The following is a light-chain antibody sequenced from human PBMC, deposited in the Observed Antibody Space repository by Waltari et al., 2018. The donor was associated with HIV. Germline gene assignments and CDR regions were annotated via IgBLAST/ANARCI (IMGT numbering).Light chain of an antibody. CDR1: SSNIGSNT. CDR3: AVWDDSLNGWV. V-gene: IGLV1-44*01. J-gene: IGLJ2*01. CDR2: SNN. Sequence: HSVLTQSPSTSGTPGQRVPISCSGSSSNIGSNTVTWYHQLPGTAPNLPIYSNNQRPSGVPDRFSGSKSGTSASLAISGLQSEDEADYYCAVWDDSLNGWVFGGGTKLTVL.